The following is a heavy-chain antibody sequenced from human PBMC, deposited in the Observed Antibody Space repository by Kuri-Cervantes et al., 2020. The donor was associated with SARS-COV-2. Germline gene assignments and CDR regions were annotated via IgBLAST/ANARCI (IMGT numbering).Heavy chain of an antibody. Sequence: GESLKISCAASGFTFSSYAMHWVRQAPGKGLEWVAVISYDGSNKYYADSVKGRFTISRDNSKNTLYLQMNSLRAEDTAVYYCAKVPLLWFGESDYYFDYWAQGTLVTVSS. J-gene: IGHJ4*02. CDR2: ISYDGSNK. CDR1: GFTFSSYA. CDR3: AKVPLLWFGESDYYFDY. D-gene: IGHD3-10*01. V-gene: IGHV3-30*01.